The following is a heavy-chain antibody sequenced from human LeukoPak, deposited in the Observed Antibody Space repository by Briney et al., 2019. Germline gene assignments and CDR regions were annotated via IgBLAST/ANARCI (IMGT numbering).Heavy chain of an antibody. CDR1: GGSVYSSPYY. CDR3: ARGGNVDVVVPAARPYYFDY. J-gene: IGHJ4*03. Sequence: SETLSLTCSVSGGSVYSSPYYWGWIRQPPGKGLEWLGSIYYNGITYYNPSLKSRVTISEDTSKNQFSLKLSSVTAADTAVYYCARGGNVDVVVPAARPYYFDYWGQGTTVTVSS. V-gene: IGHV4-39*07. D-gene: IGHD2-2*01. CDR2: IYYNGIT.